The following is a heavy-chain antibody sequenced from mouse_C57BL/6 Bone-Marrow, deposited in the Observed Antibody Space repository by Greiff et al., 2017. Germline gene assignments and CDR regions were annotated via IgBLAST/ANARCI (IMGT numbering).Heavy chain of an antibody. Sequence: VKLVESGPGLVQPSQSLSITCTVSGFSLTSYGVHWVRQSPGKGLEWLGVIWSGGSTDYNAAFISRLSISKDNSKSQVFFKMNRLQADDTAIYYCARNGPPYYYGSSPFDYWGQGTTLTVSS. J-gene: IGHJ2*01. V-gene: IGHV2-2*01. CDR2: IWSGGST. CDR1: GFSLTSYG. D-gene: IGHD1-1*01. CDR3: ARNGPPYYYGSSPFDY.